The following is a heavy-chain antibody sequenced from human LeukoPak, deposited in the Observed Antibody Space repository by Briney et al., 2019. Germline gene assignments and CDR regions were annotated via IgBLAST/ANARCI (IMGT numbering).Heavy chain of an antibody. J-gene: IGHJ4*02. V-gene: IGHV4-39*01. CDR3: ARLLGTSYGPSGY. CDR1: GDSIITSSYY. Sequence: KPSETLSLTCTVSGDSIITSSYYWGWIRQPPGRGLEWIGNIYYSGSTYYNPSLKSRVTISVDTSKNQFSLKLSSVTAADTAVYYCARLLGTSYGPSGYWGQGTLVTVSS. D-gene: IGHD5-18*01. CDR2: IYYSGST.